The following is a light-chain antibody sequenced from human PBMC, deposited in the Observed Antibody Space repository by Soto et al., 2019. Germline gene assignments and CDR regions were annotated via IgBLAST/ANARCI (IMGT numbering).Light chain of an antibody. CDR3: SSYTSSSTLVV. Sequence: QSVLTQPASVSGSPGQSITISCTGTSSDVGGYNYVSWYQQHPGKAPKLMIYEVSNRPSGVSNRFSGSKSGNTASLTISGLQAEDEADYCCSSYTSSSTLVVFGGGTKLTVL. J-gene: IGLJ2*01. CDR1: SSDVGGYNY. CDR2: EVS. V-gene: IGLV2-14*01.